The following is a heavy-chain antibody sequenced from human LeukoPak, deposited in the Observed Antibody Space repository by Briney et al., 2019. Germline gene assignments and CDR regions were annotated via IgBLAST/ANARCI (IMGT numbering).Heavy chain of an antibody. CDR1: GGSISSGGYY. CDR2: IYYSGST. CDR3: ARMRRYYDFWSGSDAFDI. Sequence: SSETLSLTCTVSGGSISSGGYYWSWIRQHPGKGLEWIGYIYYSGSTNYNPSLKSRVTISVDTSKNQFSLKLSSVTAADTAVYYCARMRRYYDFWSGSDAFDIWGQGTMVTVSS. J-gene: IGHJ3*02. V-gene: IGHV4-61*08. D-gene: IGHD3-3*01.